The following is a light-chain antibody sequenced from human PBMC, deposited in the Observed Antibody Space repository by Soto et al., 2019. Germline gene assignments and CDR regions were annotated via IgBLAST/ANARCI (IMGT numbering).Light chain of an antibody. V-gene: IGKV1-39*01. J-gene: IGKJ5*01. CDR1: QSISSY. Sequence: DIQMTQSPSSLSASVGDRVTITCRASQSISSYLNWYQQKPGKAPKILIYAASSLQSGVPSRFSGSGSGTEFTLTISSLQSEDFAVYYCQQYNNWPITCGQGTRLEIK. CDR2: AAS. CDR3: QQYNNWPIT.